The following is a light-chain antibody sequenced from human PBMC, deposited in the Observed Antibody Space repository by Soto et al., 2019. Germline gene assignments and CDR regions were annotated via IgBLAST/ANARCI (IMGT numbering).Light chain of an antibody. CDR2: AAS. CDR3: QQSYSTTQWT. J-gene: IGKJ1*01. CDR1: QTISSY. Sequence: DIQMTQSPSSLSASIGDRVTITCLASQTISSYLNWYQQKPGKAPKLLIYAASSLQSGVPSRFSGSGSGTDFTLSISSLQPEDFATYYCQQSYSTTQWTFGQGTKVEIK. V-gene: IGKV1-39*01.